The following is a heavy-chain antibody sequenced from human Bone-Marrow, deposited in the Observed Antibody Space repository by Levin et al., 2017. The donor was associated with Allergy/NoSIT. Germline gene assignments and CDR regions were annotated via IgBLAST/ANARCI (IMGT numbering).Heavy chain of an antibody. D-gene: IGHD2-15*01. CDR1: EYTVMNHG. Sequence: ASVKVSCKASEYTVMNHGVHWVRQAPGHSLEWMAWINLGNGITKYSQKFQGRVTTTWDTSARTAYLDLRSLTSEDTAVYYCARQTIEVADWFHPWGQGTLVTVSS. V-gene: IGHV1-3*01. CDR2: INLGNGIT. CDR3: ARQTIEVADWFHP. J-gene: IGHJ5*02.